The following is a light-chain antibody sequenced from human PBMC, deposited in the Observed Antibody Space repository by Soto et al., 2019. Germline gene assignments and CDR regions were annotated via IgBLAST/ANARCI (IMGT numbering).Light chain of an antibody. Sequence: QSALTQPASVSGSPGQSITISCTGTSSDVGAFNYVSWYLQYPGQAPKLMIYEVGNRPSGVSNRFSGSKSGNTASLTISGLQAEDEADYYCCSYASGSIYVFGTGTQLAVL. CDR3: CSYASGSIYV. CDR2: EVG. V-gene: IGLV2-14*01. CDR1: SSDVGAFNY. J-gene: IGLJ1*01.